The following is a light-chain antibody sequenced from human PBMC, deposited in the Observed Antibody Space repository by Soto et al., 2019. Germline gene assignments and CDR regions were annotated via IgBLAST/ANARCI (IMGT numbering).Light chain of an antibody. Sequence: DIVMTQSPDSLAVSLGERATINCTSSQNVLYSSNKNYLAWFQQKPGQPPKLLIYWASTRESGVPDRVSGSGSGTDFTLTISSLQAEDVAVYYCQQYYSTPWTFGQGTKVEIK. CDR2: WAS. CDR1: QNVLYSSNKNY. J-gene: IGKJ1*01. CDR3: QQYYSTPWT. V-gene: IGKV4-1*01.